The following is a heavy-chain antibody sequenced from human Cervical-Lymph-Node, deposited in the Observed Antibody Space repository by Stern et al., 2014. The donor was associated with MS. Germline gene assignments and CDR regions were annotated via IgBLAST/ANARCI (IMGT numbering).Heavy chain of an antibody. CDR3: ATAPPLGRGYYYGMDV. CDR1: GASISNGVSY. CDR2: VYYSEST. Sequence: QVQLQESGPGLVKPSETLSLTCTVSGASISNGVSYWTWIRQAPGKGLEWIGYVYYSESTYYNPSLRSRVTISVDTSNNQFFLTLSSVTAADTAVYYCATAPPLGRGYYYGMDVWGQGTTVTVSS. V-gene: IGHV4-30-4*01. J-gene: IGHJ6*02.